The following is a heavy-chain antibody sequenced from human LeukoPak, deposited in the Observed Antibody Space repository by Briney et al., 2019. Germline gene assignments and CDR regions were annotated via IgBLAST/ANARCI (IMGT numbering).Heavy chain of an antibody. D-gene: IGHD3/OR15-3a*01. J-gene: IGHJ3*02. CDR3: ARDGGFLDAFGFGDI. Sequence: SETLPLTCTVSGGSISSYYWSWIRQPAGKGLEWIGRIYSTGSSAYNPSLKSRVTMSVDTSNNQFSLKLSSLTAADTAVYYCARDGGFLDAFGFGDIWGQGTLVTVSS. CDR2: IYSTGSS. V-gene: IGHV4-4*07. CDR1: GGSISSYY.